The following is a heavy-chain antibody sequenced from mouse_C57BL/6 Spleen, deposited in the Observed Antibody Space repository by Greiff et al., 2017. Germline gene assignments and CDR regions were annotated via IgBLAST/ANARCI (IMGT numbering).Heavy chain of an antibody. CDR3: ARDYSNFFAY. CDR1: GFTFSDYY. J-gene: IGHJ3*01. D-gene: IGHD2-5*01. V-gene: IGHV5-12*01. Sequence: EVMLVESGGGLVQPGGSLKLSCAASGFTFSDYYMYWVRQTPEKRLEWVAYISNGGGSTYYPDTVKGRFTISRDNAKNTLYLQMSRLKSEDTAMYYCARDYSNFFAYWGQGTLVTVSA. CDR2: ISNGGGST.